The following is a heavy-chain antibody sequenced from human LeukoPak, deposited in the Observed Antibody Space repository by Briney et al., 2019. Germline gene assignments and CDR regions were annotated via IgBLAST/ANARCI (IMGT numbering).Heavy chain of an antibody. Sequence: SETLSLTCTVSGDSISSVRYYWGWIRQPPGKGLEWIGSVFHNGGSYYNPSLKSRVTISVDTSKNQFSLKLSSVTAADTAVYYCAREGNGIAVAGTIGYWGQGTLVTVSS. CDR1: GDSISSVRYY. D-gene: IGHD6-19*01. CDR2: VFHNGGS. V-gene: IGHV4-39*07. J-gene: IGHJ4*02. CDR3: AREGNGIAVAGTIGY.